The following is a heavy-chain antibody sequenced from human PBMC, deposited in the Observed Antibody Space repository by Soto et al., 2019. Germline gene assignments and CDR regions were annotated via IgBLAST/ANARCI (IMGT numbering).Heavy chain of an antibody. Sequence: QVQLVESGGGVVQPGTSLRLSCTASGFTLSTTGMHWVRQAPGKGLEWVAVISYDGSKTYYADSVKGRLTSSRDNSRGTVYLQMNSLRPEDTAVYYCAKDLRQGASGATVYGMDVWGQGTTVSVSS. CDR2: ISYDGSKT. D-gene: IGHD7-27*01. J-gene: IGHJ6*02. V-gene: IGHV3-30*18. CDR3: AKDLRQGASGATVYGMDV. CDR1: GFTLSTTG.